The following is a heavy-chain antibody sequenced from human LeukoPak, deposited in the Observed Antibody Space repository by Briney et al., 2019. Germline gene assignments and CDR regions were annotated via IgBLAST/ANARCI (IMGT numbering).Heavy chain of an antibody. CDR1: GFTFSSYS. V-gene: IGHV3-21*01. CDR3: ATDLNCGGDCSPNLEY. CDR2: ISSSSSYI. J-gene: IGHJ4*02. Sequence: GGSLRLSCAASGFTFSSYSMNWVRQAPGKGLEWVSSISSSSSYIYYADSVKGRFTISRDNAKNSLYLQMNSLRAEDTAVYYCATDLNCGGDCSPNLEYWGQGTLVTVYS. D-gene: IGHD2-21*02.